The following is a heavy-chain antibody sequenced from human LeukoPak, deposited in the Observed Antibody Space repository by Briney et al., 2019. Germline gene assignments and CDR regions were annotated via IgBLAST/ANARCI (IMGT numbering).Heavy chain of an antibody. CDR1: GFTVSSNY. CDR2: IYSGGST. D-gene: IGHD1-26*01. V-gene: IGHV3-53*01. Sequence: GGSLRLSCAASGFTVSSNYMSWVRQAPGKGLEWVSVIYSGGSTYYADSVKGRFTISRDNSKNTLYLQMNSLRAEDTAVYYCASHEGGYHNWFDPWGQGTLVTVSS. CDR3: ASHEGGYHNWFDP. J-gene: IGHJ5*02.